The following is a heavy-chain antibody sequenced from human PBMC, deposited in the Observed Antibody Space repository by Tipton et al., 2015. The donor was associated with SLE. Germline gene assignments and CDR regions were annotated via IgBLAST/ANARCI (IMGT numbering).Heavy chain of an antibody. J-gene: IGHJ3*02. D-gene: IGHD3-22*01. CDR1: GASMNTHY. V-gene: IGHV4-59*11. Sequence: LRLSCTVSGASMNTHYWSWIRQLPRKGLEWIGSIDYSGNTNYNPSLKSRVTISQDTSKNQFSLRVNPATVADTALYYCARAVMKRIAMRVPSRAFDIWGHGTMVTVSS. CDR3: ARAVMKRIAMRVPSRAFDI. CDR2: IDYSGNT.